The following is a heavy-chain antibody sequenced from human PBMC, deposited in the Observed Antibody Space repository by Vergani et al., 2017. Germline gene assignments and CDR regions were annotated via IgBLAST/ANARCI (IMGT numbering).Heavy chain of an antibody. Sequence: EVQLVESGGGLVKPGGSLRLSCAASGFTFSSYSMNWVRQAPGKGLEWVSSISSSSSYIYYADSVKGRFTISRDNAKNSLYLQMNSLRAEDTAVYYCARRYEGDYYYGMDVWVQGTTVTVSS. D-gene: IGHD1-1*01. CDR3: ARRYEGDYYYGMDV. J-gene: IGHJ6*02. V-gene: IGHV3-21*01. CDR2: ISSSSSYI. CDR1: GFTFSSYS.